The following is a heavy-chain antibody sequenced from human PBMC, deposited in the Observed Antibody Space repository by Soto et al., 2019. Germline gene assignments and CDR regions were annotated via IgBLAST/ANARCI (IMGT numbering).Heavy chain of an antibody. D-gene: IGHD6-13*01. CDR3: VRDVAAFGTDWFDP. CDR2: IYYSGSP. V-gene: IGHV4-59*12. J-gene: IGHJ5*02. CDR1: GGSISSYY. Sequence: SETLSLTCTVSGGSISSYYWSWIRQPPGKGLEWIGYIYYSGSPNYSPSLESRVTISEDTSKNQFSLKRSSVTAADTAVYYCVRDVAAFGTDWFDPWGQGTMVTVSS.